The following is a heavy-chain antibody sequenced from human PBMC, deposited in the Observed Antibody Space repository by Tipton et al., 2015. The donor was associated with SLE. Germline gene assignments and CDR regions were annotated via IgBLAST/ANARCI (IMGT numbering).Heavy chain of an antibody. V-gene: IGHV4-30-2*01. CDR3: ARGYDYHWAFDI. Sequence: QGLRLSCAVSGGSISSGGYSWSWIRQPPGKGLEWIGYIYHSGSTYYNPSLKSRVTISVDRSKNQFSLKLSSVTAADTAVYYCARGYDYHWAFDIWGQGTMVTVSS. D-gene: IGHD3-22*01. CDR1: GGSISSGGYS. J-gene: IGHJ3*02. CDR2: IYHSGST.